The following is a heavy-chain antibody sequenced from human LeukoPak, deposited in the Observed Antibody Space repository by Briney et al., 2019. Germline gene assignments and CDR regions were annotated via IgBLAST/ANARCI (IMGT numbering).Heavy chain of an antibody. J-gene: IGHJ4*02. CDR3: ARGGDEYSSSGNFDY. CDR1: GVSISSSNSY. D-gene: IGHD6-6*01. Sequence: SETLSLTCTVSGVSISSSNSYWGWIRQPPGKGLEWIGSIYYSGSTYYNPSLKSRVTISVDTSKNQFSLKLSSVTAADTAVYYCARGGDEYSSSGNFDYWGQGTLVTVSS. CDR2: IYYSGST. V-gene: IGHV4-39*07.